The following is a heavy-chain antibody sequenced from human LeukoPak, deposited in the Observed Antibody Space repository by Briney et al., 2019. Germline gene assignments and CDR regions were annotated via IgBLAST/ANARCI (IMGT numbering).Heavy chain of an antibody. Sequence: QPGGSLRLSCAASGFTFSNYWMHWVRQAPGKGLEWVAVISYDGSNKYYADSVKGRFTISRDNSKNTLYLQMNSLRAEDPAVYYCARDPDSSGWFNDAFDIWGQGTMVTVSS. CDR2: ISYDGSNK. CDR3: ARDPDSSGWFNDAFDI. V-gene: IGHV3-30*03. D-gene: IGHD6-19*01. J-gene: IGHJ3*02. CDR1: GFTFSNYW.